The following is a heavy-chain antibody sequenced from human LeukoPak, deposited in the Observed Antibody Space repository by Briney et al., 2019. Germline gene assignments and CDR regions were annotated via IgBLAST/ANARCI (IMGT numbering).Heavy chain of an antibody. CDR2: IIPIFGTA. CDR1: GGTFSSYA. D-gene: IGHD6-19*01. V-gene: IGHV1-69*05. CDR3: ARDPIAVATKYFQH. J-gene: IGHJ1*01. Sequence: GSSVRVSCTASGGTFSSYAISSVRQAPGQGLEWMGGIIPIFGTANYAQKFQGRVTITTDESTRTAYMELSRLRSEATAVYYCARDPIAVATKYFQHWGQGTLVTVSS.